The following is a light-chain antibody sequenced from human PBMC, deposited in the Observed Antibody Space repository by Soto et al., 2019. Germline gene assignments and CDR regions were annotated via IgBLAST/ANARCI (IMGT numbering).Light chain of an antibody. CDR3: QQYNWYWT. Sequence: DIQMTQSPSTLSASVGDRVTITRRASQSIGNFLAWYQQRPGKAPNVLISEVSTLKSGVPSRFSGSGSGTEFTLTISSLQPDDFATYYCQQYNWYWTFGQGTKVEVK. CDR2: EVS. J-gene: IGKJ1*01. CDR1: QSIGNF. V-gene: IGKV1-5*03.